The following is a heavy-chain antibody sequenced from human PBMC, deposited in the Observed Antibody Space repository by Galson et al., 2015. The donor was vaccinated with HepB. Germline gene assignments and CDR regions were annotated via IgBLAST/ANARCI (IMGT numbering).Heavy chain of an antibody. V-gene: IGHV4-39*01. Sequence: SETLSLTCTVSGGSIGSSSYYWGRIRQPPGKGLEWIGTIFYSGSTYYNPSLKSRGTISVDTSKNQFSLKVNSVTAADTAVYYCASIVVVVGRGNWFDPWGQGTLVTVSS. CDR3: ASIVVVVGRGNWFDP. D-gene: IGHD2-15*01. CDR1: GGSIGSSSYY. CDR2: IFYSGST. J-gene: IGHJ5*02.